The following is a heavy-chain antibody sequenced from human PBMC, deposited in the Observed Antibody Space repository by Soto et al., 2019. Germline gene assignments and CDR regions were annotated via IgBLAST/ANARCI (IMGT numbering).Heavy chain of an antibody. CDR1: GFTFDDYA. CDR2: ISWNSGSI. V-gene: IGHV3-9*01. Sequence: GGSLRLSCAASGFTFDDYAMHWVRQAPGKGLEWVSGISWNSGSIGYADSVKGRFTISRDNAKNSLYLQMNSLRAEDTALYYCARVATPDRYKWNHVRWFDPWGQGTLVTVSS. D-gene: IGHD1-20*01. CDR3: ARVATPDRYKWNHVRWFDP. J-gene: IGHJ5*02.